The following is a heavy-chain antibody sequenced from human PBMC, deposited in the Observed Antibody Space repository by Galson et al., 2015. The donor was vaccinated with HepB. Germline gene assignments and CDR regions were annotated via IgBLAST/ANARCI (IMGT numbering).Heavy chain of an antibody. CDR2: ISYDGSNK. CDR1: GFTFSSYA. CDR3: ARRGWGITMVRGAFDI. D-gene: IGHD3-10*01. V-gene: IGHV3-30*04. J-gene: IGHJ3*02. Sequence: CAASGFTFSSYAMHWVRQAPGKGLEWVAVISYDGSNKYYADSVKGRFTISRDNSKNTLYLQMNSLRAEDTAVYYCARRGWGITMVRGAFDIWGQGTMVTVSS.